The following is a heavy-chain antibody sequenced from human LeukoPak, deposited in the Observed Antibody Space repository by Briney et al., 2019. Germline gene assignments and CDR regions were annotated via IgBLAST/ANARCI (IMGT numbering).Heavy chain of an antibody. J-gene: IGHJ4*02. CDR1: GYTFTSHH. CDR3: ARDLGPYYDILTGLDY. V-gene: IGHV1-46*01. CDR2: INPSGGST. Sequence: GASVKVSCKASGYTFTSHHMHWVRQAPGQGLEWMGIINPSGGSTSYAQKFQGRVTMTRDTSTSTVYMELSSLRSEDTAVYYCARDLGPYYDILTGLDYWGQGTLVTVSS. D-gene: IGHD3-9*01.